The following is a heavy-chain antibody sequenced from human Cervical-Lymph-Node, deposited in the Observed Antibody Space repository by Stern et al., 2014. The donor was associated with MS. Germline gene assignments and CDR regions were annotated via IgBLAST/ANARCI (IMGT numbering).Heavy chain of an antibody. CDR3: ARQPDYSDFLDF. CDR1: GYNFIDHA. J-gene: IGHJ4*02. CDR2: INGGPGTT. Sequence: QVQLVQSGAEVKKPGASMTISCKTSGYNFIDHAIHWVRQAPGQRLEWMGWINGGPGTTKYSQKFQGRVSFTRDKAASAAYMDLSSLSLDDTAVYYCARQPDYSDFLDFWGQGTLVTVSS. D-gene: IGHD4-11*01. V-gene: IGHV1-3*01.